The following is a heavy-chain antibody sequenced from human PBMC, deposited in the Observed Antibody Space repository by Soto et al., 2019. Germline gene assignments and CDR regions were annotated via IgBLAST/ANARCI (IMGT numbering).Heavy chain of an antibody. CDR3: ARKDKSGYFNWFDP. Sequence: GASVKVSCKASGYTFTSYYMHWVRQAPGQGLEWMGIINPSGGSTSYAQKFQGRVTMTRDTSTSTVYMELSSLKASDTAVYFCARKDKSGYFNWFDPWGQGTLVTVSS. D-gene: IGHD3-22*01. CDR2: INPSGGST. V-gene: IGHV1-46*01. CDR1: GYTFTSYY. J-gene: IGHJ5*02.